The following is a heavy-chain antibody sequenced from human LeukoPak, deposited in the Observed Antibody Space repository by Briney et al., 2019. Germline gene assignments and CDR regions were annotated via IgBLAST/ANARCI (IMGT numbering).Heavy chain of an antibody. Sequence: SVKVSCKASGFTFTTSAIQWVRQARGQRLEWIGWIVVGSGNTNYAQKFQERVTITRDMSTNTAYMELSSLRSEDTAVYYCTAEVPELDRGYSWDHWGQGTLVTVSS. CDR2: IVVGSGNT. V-gene: IGHV1-58*02. CDR3: TAEVPELDRGYSWDH. J-gene: IGHJ4*02. CDR1: GFTFTTSA. D-gene: IGHD5-18*01.